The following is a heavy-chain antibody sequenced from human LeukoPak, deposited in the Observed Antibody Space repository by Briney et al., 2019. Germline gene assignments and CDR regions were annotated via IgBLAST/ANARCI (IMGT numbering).Heavy chain of an antibody. V-gene: IGHV3-53*01. CDR2: IYSGGST. J-gene: IGHJ4*02. Sequence: PGGSLRLSCAASGFTVSGNYMSWVRQAPGKGLEWVSVIYSGGSTYYADSVKGRFTISRDNSKNTLYLQMNSLRAEDTAVYYCAKDFMVYAMFLPFDYWGQGTLVTVSS. CDR3: AKDFMVYAMFLPFDY. D-gene: IGHD2-8*01. CDR1: GFTVSGNY.